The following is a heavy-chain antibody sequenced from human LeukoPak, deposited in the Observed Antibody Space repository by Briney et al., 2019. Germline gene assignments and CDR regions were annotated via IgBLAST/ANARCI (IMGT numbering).Heavy chain of an antibody. Sequence: SETLSLTCTVSGGSISSRSYYWGWIRQPPGKGLEWIGIIYYSGSTYYNPSLKSRVTISVDTSKNQFSLKLSSVTAADTAVYYCARVAATTFDYWGQGTLVTVSS. CDR3: ARVAATTFDY. V-gene: IGHV4-39*07. CDR2: IYYSGST. CDR1: GGSISSRSYY. D-gene: IGHD1-26*01. J-gene: IGHJ4*02.